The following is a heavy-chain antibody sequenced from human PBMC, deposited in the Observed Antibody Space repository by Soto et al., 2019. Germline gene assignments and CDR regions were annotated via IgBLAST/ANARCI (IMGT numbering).Heavy chain of an antibody. Sequence: GGSLRLSCAASGFTFSSYGMHWVRQAPGKGLEWVAVIWYDGSNKYYADSVKGRFTISRDNSKNTLYLQMNSLRAEDTAVYYCARDYYVLRYTIFGVVIIPDYYYYYGMDVWGQGTMVTVSS. CDR3: ARDYYVLRYTIFGVVIIPDYYYYYGMDV. V-gene: IGHV3-33*01. CDR1: GFTFSSYG. CDR2: IWYDGSNK. J-gene: IGHJ6*02. D-gene: IGHD3-3*01.